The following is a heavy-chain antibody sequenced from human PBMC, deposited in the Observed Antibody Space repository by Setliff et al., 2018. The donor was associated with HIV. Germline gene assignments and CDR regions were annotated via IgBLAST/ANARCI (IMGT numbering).Heavy chain of an antibody. CDR2: VSHSGNT. J-gene: IGHJ4*02. CDR3: GSQPESRWPIEY. D-gene: IGHD3-10*01. CDR1: GYSTSRGYF. V-gene: IGHV4-38-2*01. Sequence: SETLSLTCAVSGYSTSRGYFWVWVRLPPGQGLVWIGSVSHSGNTDYNISLKSRVTISIDNTTNHFSLKLRSVTAADTAVYYCGSQPESRWPIEYWGQGTLVTVSS.